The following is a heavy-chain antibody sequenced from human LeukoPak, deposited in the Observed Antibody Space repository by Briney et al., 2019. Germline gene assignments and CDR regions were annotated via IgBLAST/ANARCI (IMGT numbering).Heavy chain of an antibody. V-gene: IGHV3-23*01. CDR3: AKDLRAGYDFWSGYYAFDI. CDR1: GFTFSSYA. CDR2: ISGSGGST. J-gene: IGHJ3*02. Sequence: GGSLRLSCAASGFTFSSYAMSCVRQAPGKGLEWVSPISGSGGSTYYADYVKGRFTISRDNSKNTLYLQMNSLRAEDTAVYYCAKDLRAGYDFWSGYYAFDIWGQGTMVTVSS. D-gene: IGHD3-3*01.